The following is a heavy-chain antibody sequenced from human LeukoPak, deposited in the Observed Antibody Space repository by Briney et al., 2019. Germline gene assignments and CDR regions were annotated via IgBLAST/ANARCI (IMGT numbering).Heavy chain of an antibody. CDR1: GGSISSYY. Sequence: PSETLSLTCTVSGGSISSYYWSWIRRPAGKGLEWIGRIYTSGSTNYNPSLKSRVTMSVDTSKNQFSLKLSSVTAADTAVYYCARELNWNSYYYYYYGMDVWGQGTTVTVSS. J-gene: IGHJ6*02. D-gene: IGHD1-7*01. CDR3: ARELNWNSYYYYYYGMDV. CDR2: IYTSGST. V-gene: IGHV4-4*07.